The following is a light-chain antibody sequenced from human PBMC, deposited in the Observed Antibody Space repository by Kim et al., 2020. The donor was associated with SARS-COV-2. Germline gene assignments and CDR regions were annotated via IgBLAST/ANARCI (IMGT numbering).Light chain of an antibody. CDR3: MQGIHLPLT. J-gene: IGKJ4*01. CDR1: QSLLHSDGETY. V-gene: IGKV2-29*02. CDR2: KVS. Sequence: IVMTQTPLSLSVTPGQPASISCKSSQSLLHSDGETYLYWYLQKPGQSPQLLIYKVSSRFSGVPDRFSGSGSGTDFTLKISRVEAEDVGVYYCMQGIHLPLTFGGGTKVESN.